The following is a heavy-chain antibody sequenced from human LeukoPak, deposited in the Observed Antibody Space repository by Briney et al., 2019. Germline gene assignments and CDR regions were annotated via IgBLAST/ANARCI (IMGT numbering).Heavy chain of an antibody. Sequence: SETLSLTCAVHGGSFSGYYWSWIRQPPGKGLEWIGEINHSGSTNYNPSLKSRVTISVDTSKNQFSLKLSSVTAADTAVYYCARVRGYCSGGSCYYRFFDYWGQGTLVTVSS. J-gene: IGHJ4*02. CDR3: ARVRGYCSGGSCYYRFFDY. D-gene: IGHD2-15*01. CDR2: INHSGST. V-gene: IGHV4-34*01. CDR1: GGSFSGYY.